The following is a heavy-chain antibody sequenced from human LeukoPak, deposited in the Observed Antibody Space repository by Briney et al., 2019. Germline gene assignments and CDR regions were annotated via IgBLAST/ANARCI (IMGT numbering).Heavy chain of an antibody. J-gene: IGHJ4*02. Sequence: GGSLRLSCAASGFTFTFSSYGMHWVRQAPGKGLEWVAFIRYDGSTKYYADSVKGRFTISRDNSKNTLYLQLNSLRAEDTAVYYCAGLTGYGGVFDYWGQGTLVTVSS. V-gene: IGHV3-30*02. D-gene: IGHD3-9*01. CDR2: IRYDGSTK. CDR3: AGLTGYGGVFDY. CDR1: GFTFTFSSYG.